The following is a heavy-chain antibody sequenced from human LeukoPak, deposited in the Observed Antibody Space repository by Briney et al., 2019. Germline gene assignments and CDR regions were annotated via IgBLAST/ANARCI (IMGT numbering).Heavy chain of an antibody. CDR1: GYTFTGCY. D-gene: IGHD6-13*01. J-gene: IGHJ4*02. CDR2: INPNSGGT. CDR3: ARVDGSSWRLDY. Sequence: ASVKVCFKASGYTFTGCYMHLVRQAPGQGLEWMGWINPNSGGTNYAQKFQGRVTMTRDTSISTAYMELSRLRSDDTAVYYCARVDGSSWRLDYWGQGTLVTVSS. V-gene: IGHV1-2*02.